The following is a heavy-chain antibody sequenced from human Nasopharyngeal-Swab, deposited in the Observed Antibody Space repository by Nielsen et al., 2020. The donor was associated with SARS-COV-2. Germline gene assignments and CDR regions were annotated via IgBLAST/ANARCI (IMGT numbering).Heavy chain of an antibody. CDR3: AGHVSTTIFGVVIISYFDY. D-gene: IGHD3-3*01. V-gene: IGHV4-59*08. CDR1: GASISSYY. J-gene: IGHJ4*02. CDR2: IYYSGST. Sequence: SETLSLTCTVSGASISSYYWSWIRQPPGKGLEWIGYIYYSGSTNYHPPLKSRVPIPVDTSKNQFSLKRSSVTAADTAVYYCAGHVSTTIFGVVIISYFDYWGQGTLVTVSS.